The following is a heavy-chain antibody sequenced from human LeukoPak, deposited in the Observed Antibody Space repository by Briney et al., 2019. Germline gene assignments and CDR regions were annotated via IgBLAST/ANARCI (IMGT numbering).Heavy chain of an antibody. J-gene: IGHJ6*03. V-gene: IGHV3-7*03. CDR2: IKQDGSEK. CDR3: TRHFYYYYYMDV. CDR1: GFTFSSYW. Sequence: GGSLRLSCAASGFTFSSYWMSWVRQAPGKGLEWVANIKQDGSEKYYVDSVKGRFTISRDNAKNSLYLQMNSLKTEDTAVYYCTRHFYYYYYMDVWGKGTTVTVSS. D-gene: IGHD3-3*02.